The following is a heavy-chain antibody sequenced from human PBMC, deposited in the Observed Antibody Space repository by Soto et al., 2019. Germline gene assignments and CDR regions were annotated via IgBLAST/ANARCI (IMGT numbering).Heavy chain of an antibody. D-gene: IGHD3-22*01. CDR2: ISSSTI. CDR3: ARDWSYYYDSSGYYTFDY. Sequence: GGSLRLSCAASGFTFSSYSMNWVRQAPGKGLEWVSYISSSTIYDADSVKGRFTISRDNAKNSLYLQMNSLRAEDTAVYYCARDWSYYYDSSGYYTFDYWGQGTLVTVSS. CDR1: GFTFSSYS. J-gene: IGHJ4*02. V-gene: IGHV3-48*04.